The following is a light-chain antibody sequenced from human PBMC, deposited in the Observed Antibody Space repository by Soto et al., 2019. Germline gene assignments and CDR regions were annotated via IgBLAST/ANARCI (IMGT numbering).Light chain of an antibody. V-gene: IGKV1-5*03. CDR3: QQYNTYSRT. Sequence: DIQMTQSPSTLSASGGDRITITCRASQSISSSLAWYQQKPGKAPKLLIYMASNLQSGVPSRFGGAGSGTEFTLTISSLQPDDFATYYCQQYNTYSRTFGQGTKV. CDR2: MAS. J-gene: IGKJ1*01. CDR1: QSISSS.